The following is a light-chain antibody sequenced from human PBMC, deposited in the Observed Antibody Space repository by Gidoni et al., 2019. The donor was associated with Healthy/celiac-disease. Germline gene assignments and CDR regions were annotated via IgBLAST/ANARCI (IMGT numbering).Light chain of an antibody. CDR2: AAS. J-gene: IGKJ1*01. V-gene: IGKV1-39*01. CDR1: QSISSY. Sequence: IQLTQSPSSLSASVGDRVTITCRASQSISSYLNWYQQKPGKAPKLLIYAASSLQSGVPSRFSGSGSGTDFTLTISSLQPEDFATYYCQQSYRTPLTLGQXTKVEIK. CDR3: QQSYRTPLT.